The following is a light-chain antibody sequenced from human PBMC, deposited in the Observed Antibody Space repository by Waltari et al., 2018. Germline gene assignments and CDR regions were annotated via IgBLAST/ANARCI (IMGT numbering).Light chain of an antibody. J-gene: IGLJ2*01. CDR3: NSYPSKITVG. CDR1: SSDVGGYNY. V-gene: IGLV2-14*01. CDR2: DVN. Sequence: QSALTPPASVSGSPGQSITISCTGTSSDVGGYNYVSWYQQHPGKAPKLMIYDVNKRTSGIFNRYSGSKSRDPASLTISGLQAEEESDYNCNSYPSKITVGFGGGNKLTVL.